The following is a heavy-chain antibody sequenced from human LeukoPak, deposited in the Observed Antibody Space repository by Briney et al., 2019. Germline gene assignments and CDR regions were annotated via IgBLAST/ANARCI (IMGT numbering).Heavy chain of an antibody. Sequence: SETLSLTCSVSGDSITNYNYHWGWIRQPPGKGLEWIGRLYNAGSTDNTDSNPSLQSRVTISADTSMNQIFLRLTSVTAADTAVYYCARDFGAGSYRYGMDVWGQGTTVTVSS. CDR1: GDSITNYNYH. CDR3: ARDFGAGSYRYGMDV. D-gene: IGHD3-10*01. J-gene: IGHJ6*02. V-gene: IGHV4-39*07. CDR2: LYNAGSTDNT.